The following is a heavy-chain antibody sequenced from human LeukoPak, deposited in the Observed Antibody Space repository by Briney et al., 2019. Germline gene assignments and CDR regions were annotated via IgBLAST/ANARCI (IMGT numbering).Heavy chain of an antibody. CDR3: ARIGGNDY. V-gene: IGHV4-59*08. J-gene: IGHJ4*02. CDR1: GGSISGFY. D-gene: IGHD4-23*01. Sequence: SETLSLTCTVSGGSISGFYWSWIRQPPGKGLEWIGYIYYSGSTNYNPSLKSRVTISVDTSKNQFSLKLTSVTAADTAVYYCARIGGNDYWGQGTLVTVSS. CDR2: IYYSGST.